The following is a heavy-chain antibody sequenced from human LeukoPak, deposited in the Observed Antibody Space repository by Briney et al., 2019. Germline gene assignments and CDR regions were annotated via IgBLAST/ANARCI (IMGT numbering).Heavy chain of an antibody. Sequence: GGSLRLSCAASGFTFSSYGMHWVRQAPGKGLEWVAVIWYDGSNKYYADSVKGRFAISRDNSKNTLYLQMNSLRAEDTAVYYCARDPTGNPAASSIDYWGQGTLVTVSS. CDR2: IWYDGSNK. CDR3: ARDPTGNPAASSIDY. D-gene: IGHD2-2*01. CDR1: GFTFSSYG. V-gene: IGHV3-33*01. J-gene: IGHJ4*02.